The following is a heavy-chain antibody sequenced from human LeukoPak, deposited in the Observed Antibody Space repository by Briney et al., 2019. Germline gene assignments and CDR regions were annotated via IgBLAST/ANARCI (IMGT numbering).Heavy chain of an antibody. CDR3: ATRTPFHGGNSIESDY. J-gene: IGHJ4*02. CDR2: IIPIFGTA. V-gene: IGHV1-69*13. Sequence: VASVKVSCKASGGTFSSYAISWVRQAPGQGLEWMGGIIPIFGTANYAQKFQGRVTITADESTSTAYMELSSLRSEDTAVYYCATRTPFHGGNSIESDYWGQGTLVTVSS. CDR1: GGTFSSYA. D-gene: IGHD4-23*01.